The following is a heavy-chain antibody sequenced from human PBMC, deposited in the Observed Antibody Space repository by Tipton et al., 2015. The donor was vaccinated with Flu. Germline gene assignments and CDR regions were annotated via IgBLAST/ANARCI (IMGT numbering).Heavy chain of an antibody. D-gene: IGHD3-16*01. CDR1: GFTVSSNY. CDR3: ASSGWASSAFNI. CDR2: LYSDGNT. V-gene: IGHV3-53*01. Sequence: SLRLSCAASGFTVSSNYMNWVRQAPGKGLEWVSVLYSDGNTYYADSVKGRFTISRDNSNNTLYLHMNRVRAGDTAVYYCASSGWASSAFNIWGQGTMVSVSS. J-gene: IGHJ3*02.